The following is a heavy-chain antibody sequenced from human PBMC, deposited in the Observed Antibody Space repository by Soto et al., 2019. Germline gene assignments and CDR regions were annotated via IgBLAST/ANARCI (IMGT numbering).Heavy chain of an antibody. Sequence: EVQLLESGGGLVQPGGSLRLSCAASGFTFSSYAMSWVRQAPGKGLEWVSAISGSGGSTYYADSVKGRFTISRDNSKNTLYLQMNSPRAEDTAVYYCAKDLRLGYYYGMDVWGQGTTVTVSS. V-gene: IGHV3-23*01. J-gene: IGHJ6*02. CDR2: ISGSGGST. CDR3: AKDLRLGYYYGMDV. CDR1: GFTFSSYA. D-gene: IGHD3-16*01.